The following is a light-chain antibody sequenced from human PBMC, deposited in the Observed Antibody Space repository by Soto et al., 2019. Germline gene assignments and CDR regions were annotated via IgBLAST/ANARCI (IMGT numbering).Light chain of an antibody. V-gene: IGKV4-1*01. CDR2: GAY. CDR3: QHYGSSPPIT. Sequence: DIGVRTSPDFLAVSLTVSATINCKFGKPVFYSSDNKNYLAWYQKKPGQAPRLLIYGAYPRATGIPHRFSGSGSGTDFTLTISSLQPEDFAVFYCQHYGSSPPITFGRGTQLEIK. J-gene: IGKJ5*01. CDR1: KPVFYSSDNKNY.